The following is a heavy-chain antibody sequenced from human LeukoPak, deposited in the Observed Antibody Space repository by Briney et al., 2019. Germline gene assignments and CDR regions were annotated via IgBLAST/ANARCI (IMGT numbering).Heavy chain of an antibody. CDR3: AKDPGMGGGSCFHH. D-gene: IGHD2-15*01. J-gene: IGHJ5*02. CDR1: GFIFSSYA. V-gene: IGHV3-23*01. CDR2: ISGSGGNT. Sequence: GGSLRLSCAASGFIFSSYAMSWVRQAPGKGLEWVSAISGSGGNTYYAGSVKGRFTISRDNSRNTLYLQMNSLRVEDTAVYYCAKDPGMGGGSCFHHWGQGILVTVSS.